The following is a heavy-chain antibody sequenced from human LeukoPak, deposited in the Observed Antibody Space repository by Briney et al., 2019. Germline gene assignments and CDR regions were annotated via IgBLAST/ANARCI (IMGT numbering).Heavy chain of an antibody. J-gene: IGHJ4*02. Sequence: SETLSLTCTVSGGSISSGGYYWSWIRQHPGKGPEWIGYVYYSGSTYYNPSLKSRVTISVDPSENQFSLKLSSVTAADTAVYYCARDSHGYSSSSHLGYWGQGTLVTVSS. CDR1: GGSISSGGYY. CDR3: ARDSHGYSSSSHLGY. CDR2: VYYSGST. D-gene: IGHD6-6*01. V-gene: IGHV4-31*03.